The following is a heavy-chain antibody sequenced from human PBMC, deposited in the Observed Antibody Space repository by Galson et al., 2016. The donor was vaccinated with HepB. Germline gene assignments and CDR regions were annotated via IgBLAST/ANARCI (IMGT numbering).Heavy chain of an antibody. V-gene: IGHV3-30*04. CDR3: AREDSSGYYYFDY. Sequence: SLRLSCAASGFTFSTYAMHWVRQAPGKGLEWVALISYDGSNKYYADPVKGRFTISRDNSKNTLYLQMNSLRAEDTAVYYCAREDSSGYYYFDYWGRGTLVTVSS. CDR2: ISYDGSNK. D-gene: IGHD3-22*01. J-gene: IGHJ4*02. CDR1: GFTFSTYA.